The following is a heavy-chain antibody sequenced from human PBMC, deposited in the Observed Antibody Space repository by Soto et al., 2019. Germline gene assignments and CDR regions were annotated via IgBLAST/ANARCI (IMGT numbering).Heavy chain of an antibody. V-gene: IGHV3-48*01. Sequence: GGSLRLSCAASGFMFSDYSVNWVRQAPGKGLEWVANISNRYSIITYADSVKGRFTISTDNAKNSLYLQMNNLEVEDTAVYYCARDENYAFDYWGQGTLVTVSS. D-gene: IGHD1-7*01. CDR1: GFMFSDYS. J-gene: IGHJ4*02. CDR3: ARDENYAFDY. CDR2: ISNRYSII.